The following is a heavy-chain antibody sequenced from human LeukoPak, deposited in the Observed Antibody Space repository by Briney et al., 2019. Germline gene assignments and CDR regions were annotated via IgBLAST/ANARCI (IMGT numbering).Heavy chain of an antibody. CDR2: ISGSGGST. CDR1: GFTFSSYA. Sequence: GGSLRLSCAASGFTFSSYAMSWVRQAPGKGLEWVSAISGSGGSTYYADSVKGRFTISRDNSKNTLYLQMNSLRAEDTAVYYCAKDFHPGIAARYYFDHWGQGTLVTVSS. D-gene: IGHD6-6*01. V-gene: IGHV3-23*01. J-gene: IGHJ4*02. CDR3: AKDFHPGIAARYYFDH.